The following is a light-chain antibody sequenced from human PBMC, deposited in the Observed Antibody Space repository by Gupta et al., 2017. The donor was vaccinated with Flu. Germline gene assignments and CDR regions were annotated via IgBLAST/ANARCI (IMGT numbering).Light chain of an antibody. CDR3: QAYDSSLRGGV. V-gene: IGLV1-40*01. CDR1: NSNIGAGYA. CDR2: GDS. J-gene: IGLJ3*02. Sequence: QSVLPLPPSTAGAPGQRCTSSFPASNSNIGAGYAVHWYPQLPGTAPKLLVYGDSNRPSGVPDRFSSSQSGASASLAVTGVQAEDEADYYCQAYDSSLRGGVFGGGTKLTVL.